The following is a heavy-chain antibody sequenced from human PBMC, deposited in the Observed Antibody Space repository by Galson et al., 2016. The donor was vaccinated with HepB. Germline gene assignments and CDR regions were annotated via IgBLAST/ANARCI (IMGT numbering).Heavy chain of an antibody. J-gene: IGHJ4*02. V-gene: IGHV4-61*01. CDR2: IQSSGST. CDR3: ARDNSGSYLDS. Sequence: SETLSLTCTVFGGSLIGDSYYWSWIRQPPGKGLEWIGCIQSSGSTNSKPSLKSRVTMSLDMSKNQFSLRLSSVTVADTAVYYCARDNSGSYLDSWGQGTLITVSS. D-gene: IGHD1-26*01. CDR1: GGSLIGDSYY.